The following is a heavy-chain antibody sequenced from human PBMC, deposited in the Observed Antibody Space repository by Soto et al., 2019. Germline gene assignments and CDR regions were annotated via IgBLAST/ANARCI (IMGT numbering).Heavy chain of an antibody. CDR1: GGTFSSYA. D-gene: IGHD3-10*01. CDR2: IIPIFGTA. CDR3: AREIVIKYYYGSGSHGFYWYFDL. Sequence: QVQLVQSGAEVKKPGSSVKVSCKASGGTFSSYAISWVRQAPGQGLEWMGGIIPIFGTANYAQKFQGRVTITADESTSTAYMELSSLRSEDTAVYYCAREIVIKYYYGSGSHGFYWYFDLWGRGTLVTVSS. V-gene: IGHV1-69*01. J-gene: IGHJ2*01.